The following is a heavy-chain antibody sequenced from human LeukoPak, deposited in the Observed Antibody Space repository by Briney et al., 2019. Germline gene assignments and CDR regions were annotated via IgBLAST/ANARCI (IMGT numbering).Heavy chain of an antibody. CDR3: ARGAEAGRSKSYYFDY. CDR1: GFTFSSYS. Sequence: PGGSLRLSCAASGFTFSSYSMNWVRQAPGKGLEWVSYISSSSSTISYADSVKGRFTISRDNAKNSLYLQMNSLRAEDTAVYYCARGAEAGRSKSYYFDYWGQGTLVTVSS. D-gene: IGHD6-13*01. V-gene: IGHV3-48*01. J-gene: IGHJ4*02. CDR2: ISSSSSTI.